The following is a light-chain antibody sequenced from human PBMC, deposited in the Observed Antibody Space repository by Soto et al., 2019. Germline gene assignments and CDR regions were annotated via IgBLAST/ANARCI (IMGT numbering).Light chain of an antibody. CDR2: GGS. V-gene: IGKV3-20*01. Sequence: EIVLTQSPDTLSLSPGERATLSCRASQNIYINSLAWYQQRPGQAPRLLIYGGSTRATAVPDRFSGSVSGTDFALTISRLEPEDLAVYYCQQYGAPPLTFGPGTKVD. J-gene: IGKJ3*01. CDR3: QQYGAPPLT. CDR1: QNIYINS.